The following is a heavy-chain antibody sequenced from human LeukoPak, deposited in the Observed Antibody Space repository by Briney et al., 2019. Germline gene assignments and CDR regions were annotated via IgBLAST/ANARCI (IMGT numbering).Heavy chain of an antibody. D-gene: IGHD2-15*01. CDR3: TTDVAGYCSGGSCYSPYYYYYMDV. CDR2: IKSKTDGGTT. CDR1: GFTFSTYV. J-gene: IGHJ6*03. V-gene: IGHV3-15*01. Sequence: GGTLRLSCAASGFTFSTYVMSWVRQAPGKGLEWVGRIKSKTDGGTTDYAAPVKGRFTISRDDSKNTLYLQMNSLKTEDTAVYYCTTDVAGYCSGGSCYSPYYYYYMDVWGKGTTVTISS.